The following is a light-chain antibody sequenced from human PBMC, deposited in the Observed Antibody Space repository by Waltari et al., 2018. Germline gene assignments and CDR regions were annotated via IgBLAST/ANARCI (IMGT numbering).Light chain of an antibody. Sequence: DVVMTQSPLSLPVTLGQPASIPCRSSQGLVHRGENTYLHWFQQRPGQSPMRLIYKVSNRESGVPNRFSGSGSGTEFTLKISRVEAEDVGIYYCMQATSWPPYTFGQGTKLEIK. CDR3: MQATSWPPYT. J-gene: IGKJ2*01. CDR2: KVS. V-gene: IGKV2-30*02. CDR1: QGLVHRGENTY.